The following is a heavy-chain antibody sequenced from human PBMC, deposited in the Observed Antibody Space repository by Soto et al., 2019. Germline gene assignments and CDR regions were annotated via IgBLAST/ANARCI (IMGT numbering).Heavy chain of an antibody. CDR1: GGSISSYY. CDR2: IYYSGST. V-gene: IGHV4-59*12. CDR3: ARDRGYDFWSGYPANWFDP. D-gene: IGHD3-3*01. J-gene: IGHJ5*02. Sequence: LETLSLTCTVSGGSISSYYWSWIRQPPGKGLEWIGYIYYSGSTNYNPSLKSRVTISVDTSKNQFSLKLSSVTAADTAVYYCARDRGYDFWSGYPANWFDPWGQGTLVTVSS.